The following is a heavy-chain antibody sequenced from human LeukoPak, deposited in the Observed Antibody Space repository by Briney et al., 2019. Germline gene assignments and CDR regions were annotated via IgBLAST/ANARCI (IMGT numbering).Heavy chain of an antibody. CDR3: ARVMYYYDSSGYYYYYYGMDV. CDR1: GFTFSSYG. V-gene: IGHV3-33*01. D-gene: IGHD3-22*01. CDR2: IWYDGSNK. J-gene: IGHJ6*02. Sequence: PGGSLRLSCAASGFTFSSYGMHWVRQAPGKGLEWVAVIWYDGSNKYYADSVKGRFTISRDNSKNTLYLQMNSLRAEDTAVYYCARVMYYYDSSGYYYYYYGMDVWGQGTTVTVSS.